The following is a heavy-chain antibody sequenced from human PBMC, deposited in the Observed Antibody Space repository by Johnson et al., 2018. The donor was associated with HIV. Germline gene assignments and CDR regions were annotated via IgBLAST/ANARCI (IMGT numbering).Heavy chain of an antibody. D-gene: IGHD3-10*02. CDR1: GFTFSSYG. CDR2: ISYDGSNK. V-gene: IGHV3-30*03. J-gene: IGHJ3*02. CDR3: ARDNMLWELHGFDI. Sequence: QVQVVESGGGVVQPGRSLRLSCAASGFTFSSYGMHWVRQIPGKGLEWVAVISYDGSNKYYADSVKGRFTVYRDNSKNTLYLQMNNLGAEDTAVYYCARDNMLWELHGFDIWGQGTMVTVSS.